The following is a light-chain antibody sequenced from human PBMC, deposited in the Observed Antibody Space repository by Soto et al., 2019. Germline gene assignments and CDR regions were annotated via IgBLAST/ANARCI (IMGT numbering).Light chain of an antibody. CDR2: GAS. Sequence: EIVLTQSPGTLSLSPGERASLSCRASQSVSGSYLAWYQQKAGQAPRLLIYGASSRATGIPDRFSGSGSGTDCTLTISRLEPEDFAVYYCQQYGSSPLTFGGGTKVEIK. CDR1: QSVSGSY. CDR3: QQYGSSPLT. V-gene: IGKV3-20*01. J-gene: IGKJ4*01.